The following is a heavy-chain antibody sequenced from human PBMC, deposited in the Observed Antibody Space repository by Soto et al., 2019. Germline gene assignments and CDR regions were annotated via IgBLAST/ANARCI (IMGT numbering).Heavy chain of an antibody. CDR1: RLTFSSHG. CDR2: ISGSGTST. D-gene: IGHD5-12*01. V-gene: IGHV3-23*01. Sequence: EVQLLESGGGLVQPGGSLRLSCAASRLTFSSHGMIWVRQAPGKGMEWVSNISGSGTSTYYADSVRGRFTISRDNSNNTLYLEMNSLRADDTAVYYCEPGGCLRHNDYWGQGTMVTVSS. CDR3: EPGGCLRHNDY. J-gene: IGHJ4*02.